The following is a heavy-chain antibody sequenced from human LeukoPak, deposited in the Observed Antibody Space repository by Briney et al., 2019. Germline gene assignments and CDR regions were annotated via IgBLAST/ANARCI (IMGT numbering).Heavy chain of an antibody. Sequence: SVKVSCKASGGTFSSYTISWVRQAPGQGLEWMGRIIPILGIANYAQKFQGRVTITADKSTSTAYMELSSLRSEDTAVYYCATYYSSTSCYDYWGQGTLVTVSS. V-gene: IGHV1-69*02. CDR3: ATYYSSTSCYDY. CDR2: IIPILGIA. J-gene: IGHJ4*02. CDR1: GGTFSSYT. D-gene: IGHD2-2*01.